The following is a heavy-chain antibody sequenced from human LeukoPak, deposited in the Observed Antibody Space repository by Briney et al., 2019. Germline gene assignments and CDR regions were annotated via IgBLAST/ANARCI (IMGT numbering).Heavy chain of an antibody. J-gene: IGHJ3*02. CDR1: GYTFTSYD. CDR2: MNPNSGNT. V-gene: IGHV1-8*01. CDR3: ASMDTAKATNAFDI. Sequence: ASVKVSCKASGYTFTSYDINWVRQATGQGLEWMGWMNPNSGNTGYAQKFQGRVTMTRNTSISTAYMELSRLRSDDTAVYYCASMDTAKATNAFDIWGQGTMVTVSS. D-gene: IGHD5-18*01.